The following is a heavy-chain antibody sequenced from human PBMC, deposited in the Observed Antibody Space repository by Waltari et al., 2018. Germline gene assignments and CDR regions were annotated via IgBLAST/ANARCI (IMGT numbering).Heavy chain of an antibody. Sequence: QVQLQESGPGLVKPSETLSLTCTVFGGSISSYYWSWIRQPAGKGLEWIGRIYTSGSTNYNPSLKSRVTMSVDTSKNQFSLKLSSVTAADTAVYYCARDNGRIAAAANWFDPWGQGTLVTVSS. J-gene: IGHJ5*02. V-gene: IGHV4-4*07. CDR2: IYTSGST. CDR3: ARDNGRIAAAANWFDP. D-gene: IGHD6-13*01. CDR1: GGSISSYY.